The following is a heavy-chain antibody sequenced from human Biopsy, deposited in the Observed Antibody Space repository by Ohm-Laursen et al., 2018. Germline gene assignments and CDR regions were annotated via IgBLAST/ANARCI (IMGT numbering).Heavy chain of an antibody. V-gene: IGHV1-2*02. CDR1: GYTFAGYY. CDR3: ARVPAYPSIDGYYGLDL. CDR2: TNPNSGNA. D-gene: IGHD3-9*01. Sequence: SVKVSCKSSGYTFAGYYLHWVRQAPGHGLEWMGWTNPNSGNANYAQSFQGRLTVTRDTSISTAYMELTSLTFDDTAIYYCARVPAYPSIDGYYGLDLWGQGTTVIVSS. J-gene: IGHJ6*02.